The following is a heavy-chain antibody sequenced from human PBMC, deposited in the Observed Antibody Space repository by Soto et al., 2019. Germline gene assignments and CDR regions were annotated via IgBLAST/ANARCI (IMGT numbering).Heavy chain of an antibody. V-gene: IGHV1-18*01. CDR2: ISAYNGNT. CDR1: GYTFTSYG. Sequence: ASVKVSCKASGYTFTSYGISWVRQAPGQGLEWMGWISAYNGNTNYAQKLQGRVTMTKDTSTSTAYMELRSLRSDDTAVYYCARDGGGIAAAGMGYFQHWGQGTLVTVSS. D-gene: IGHD6-13*01. CDR3: ARDGGGIAAAGMGYFQH. J-gene: IGHJ1*01.